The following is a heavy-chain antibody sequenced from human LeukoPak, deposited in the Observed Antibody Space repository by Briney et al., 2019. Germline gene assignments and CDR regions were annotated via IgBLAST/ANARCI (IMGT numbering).Heavy chain of an antibody. D-gene: IGHD3-22*01. V-gene: IGHV4-34*01. CDR1: GGSFSGYY. CDR3: ARVAYYSDRSAFAFFDY. Sequence: SETLSLTCAVYGGSFSGYYWSCIRQPPGKGLEWIGEINHSGSTNYNPSLKSRVTISVDTSKNQFSLNLSSVTAADTAVYYCARVAYYSDRSAFAFFDYWGRGTLVTVSS. CDR2: INHSGST. J-gene: IGHJ4*02.